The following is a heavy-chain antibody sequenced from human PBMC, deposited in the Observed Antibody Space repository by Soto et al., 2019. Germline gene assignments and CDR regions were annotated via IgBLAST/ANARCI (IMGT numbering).Heavy chain of an antibody. V-gene: IGHV1-3*01. CDR3: ARGCSGGSCYLGWFDP. D-gene: IGHD2-15*01. J-gene: IGHJ5*02. CDR2: INAGNGNT. Sequence: ASVKVSCKASGYTFTSYAMHWVRQAPGQRLEWMGWINAGNGNTKYSQKFQGRVTITRDTSASTAYMELSSLRSEDTAVYYCARGCSGGSCYLGWFDPWGQGALVTVSS. CDR1: GYTFTSYA.